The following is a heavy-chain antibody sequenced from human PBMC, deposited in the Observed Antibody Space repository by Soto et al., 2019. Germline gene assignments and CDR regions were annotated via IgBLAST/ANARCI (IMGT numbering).Heavy chain of an antibody. D-gene: IGHD3-3*01. CDR2: IYWDDDK. V-gene: IGHV2-5*02. J-gene: IGHJ4*02. CDR3: AHRVLRTVFGLVTTTAIYFDF. Sequence: QITLKESGPTVVKPTETLTLTCTFSGFSLTTSGVGVGWVRQSPVKAPEWLALIYWDDDKRYSTSLNSRLIITKDTSKNQVALTMANVDPADTATYYCAHRVLRTVFGLVTTTAIYFDFWGPGTPVVVSS. CDR1: GFSLTTSGVG.